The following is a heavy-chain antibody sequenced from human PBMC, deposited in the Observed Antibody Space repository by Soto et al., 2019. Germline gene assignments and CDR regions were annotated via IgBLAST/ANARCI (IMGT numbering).Heavy chain of an antibody. CDR2: ISSSGNTI. CDR3: ARDRKGGKRYFEWLLPL. Sequence: QVQLVESGGGLVKPGGSLRLSCAASGFTFSDYYMSWIRQAPGKGLEWVSYISSSGNTIYYEDSVKGRFTASRDNSKNSLYLQMNSLRAEDTAMYYCARDRKGGKRYFEWLLPLWGQGTLVTVSS. CDR1: GFTFSDYY. J-gene: IGHJ4*02. D-gene: IGHD3-9*01. V-gene: IGHV3-11*01.